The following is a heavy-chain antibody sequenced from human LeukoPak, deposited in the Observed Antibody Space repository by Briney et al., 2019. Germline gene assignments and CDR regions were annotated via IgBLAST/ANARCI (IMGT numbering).Heavy chain of an antibody. Sequence: ASVKVSCKASGYTFTGYYMHWVRQAPGQGLEWMGWINPNSGDTNYAQKFQGRVAMTRDTSIRTAYLELSGLRSDDTAVYYCAKNPYEYYFDYWGQGTLLTVSS. CDR3: AKNPYEYYFDY. CDR1: GYTFTGYY. D-gene: IGHD5-12*01. CDR2: INPNSGDT. J-gene: IGHJ4*02. V-gene: IGHV1-2*02.